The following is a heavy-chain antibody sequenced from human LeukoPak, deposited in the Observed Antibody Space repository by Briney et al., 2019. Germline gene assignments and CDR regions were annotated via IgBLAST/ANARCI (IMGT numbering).Heavy chain of an antibody. CDR2: INPNSDGT. Sequence: ASVKLSCKASGYTFTGYYMHWVRQAPGHAVEWMGWINPNSDGTNYAQKFQGRVTMTRDTSISTAYMELSRLRSDDTAVYSCAREMTTVTTSAFDIWGQGTMVTVSS. D-gene: IGHD4-17*01. CDR3: AREMTTVTTSAFDI. V-gene: IGHV1-2*02. J-gene: IGHJ3*02. CDR1: GYTFTGYY.